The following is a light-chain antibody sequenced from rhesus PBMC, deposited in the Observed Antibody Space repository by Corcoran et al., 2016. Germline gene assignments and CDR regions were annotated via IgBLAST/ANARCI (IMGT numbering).Light chain of an antibody. CDR2: AAS. Sequence: DIQMTQSPSALSASVGDRVTISCRASQNIYSNLAWYQQKPGKAPKLLIYAASSLQTGIPSRFSGSGSGTDFTLTISSLQPEDSAAYYCQQYYDNPLTFGGGTKVGLK. CDR1: QNIYSN. V-gene: IGKV1S12*01. J-gene: IGKJ4*01. CDR3: QQYYDNPLT.